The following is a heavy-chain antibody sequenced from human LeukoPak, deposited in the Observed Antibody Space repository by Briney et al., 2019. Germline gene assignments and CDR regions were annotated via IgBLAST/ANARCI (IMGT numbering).Heavy chain of an antibody. CDR3: ARAYGSGSFHYYFGMDV. CDR1: GGSISSHY. Sequence: PSETLSLTCTVSGGSISSHYWSWIRQPPGKGLEWIGYIYYSGNTNYNPSLESRVTISVDTSKNQFSLKLSSVTAADTAVHYCARAYGSGSFHYYFGMDVWGQGTTVTVSS. J-gene: IGHJ6*02. D-gene: IGHD3-10*01. CDR2: IYYSGNT. V-gene: IGHV4-59*11.